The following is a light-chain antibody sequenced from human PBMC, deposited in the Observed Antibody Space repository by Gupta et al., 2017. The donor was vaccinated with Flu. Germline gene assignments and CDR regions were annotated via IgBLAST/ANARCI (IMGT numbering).Light chain of an antibody. CDR2: EDN. Sequence: QPHSVSESPGKTVTISCTRSSGSIASNYVQWYQQRPGSAPTTVIYEDNQRPSGVPDRFSGSIDSSSNSASLTISGLKTEDEADYYCQSYDSSNWVFGGGTKLTVL. J-gene: IGLJ3*02. V-gene: IGLV6-57*03. CDR1: SGSIASNY. CDR3: QSYDSSNWV.